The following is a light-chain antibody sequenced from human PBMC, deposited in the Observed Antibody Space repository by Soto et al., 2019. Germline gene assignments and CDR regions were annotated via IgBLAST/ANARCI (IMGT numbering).Light chain of an antibody. CDR3: CSYAGRYIVV. CDR2: DVS. CDR1: SSDVGGYTY. V-gene: IGLV2-11*01. J-gene: IGLJ2*01. Sequence: QSVLTQPRSVSGSPGHSVAISCTGTSSDVGGYTYVAWYRQYPGKAPKLMLYDVSKRPSGVPDRFSGSKSGNTASLTISGLQAEDEADYYCCSYAGRYIVVFGGGTKLTVL.